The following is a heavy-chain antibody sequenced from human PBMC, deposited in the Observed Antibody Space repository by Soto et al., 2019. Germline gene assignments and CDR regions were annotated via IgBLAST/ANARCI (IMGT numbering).Heavy chain of an antibody. CDR3: ARGGRIAVAGRRFDY. Sequence: SETLSLTCAVYGGSFGGYYWSWIRQPPGKGLEWIGEINHSGSTNYNPSLKSRVTISVDTSKNQFSLKLSSVTAADTAVYYCARGGRIAVAGRRFDYWGQGTLVTVSS. V-gene: IGHV4-34*01. CDR2: INHSGST. CDR1: GGSFGGYY. D-gene: IGHD6-19*01. J-gene: IGHJ4*02.